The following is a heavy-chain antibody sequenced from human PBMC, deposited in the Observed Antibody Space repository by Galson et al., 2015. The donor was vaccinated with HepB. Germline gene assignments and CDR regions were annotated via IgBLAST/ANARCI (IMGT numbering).Heavy chain of an antibody. V-gene: IGHV4-59*08. CDR3: ARIVAVGTRAFYYFDS. J-gene: IGHJ4*02. D-gene: IGHD6-13*01. Sequence: SETLSLTCTVSGASITSSYWSWIRQSPGKGLEWIGYIYYSGSTNHNPSLKSRVTISIDTSKNQFSLRLTSVTAADTAVYYCARIVAVGTRAFYYFDSWGQGTLVTVSS. CDR2: IYYSGST. CDR1: GASITSSY.